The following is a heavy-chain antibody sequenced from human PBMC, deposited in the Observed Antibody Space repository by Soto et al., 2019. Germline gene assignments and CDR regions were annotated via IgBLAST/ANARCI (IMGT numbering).Heavy chain of an antibody. CDR3: ARAGGSSWYEDYYYGMDV. Sequence: VKVSCKASGYTFTGYYMHWVRQAPGQGLEWMGWINPNSGGTNYAQKFQGRVTMTRDTSISTAYMELSRLRSDDTAVYYCARAGGSSWYEDYYYGMDVWGQGTTVTVSS. CDR1: GYTFTGYY. V-gene: IGHV1-2*02. J-gene: IGHJ6*02. CDR2: INPNSGGT. D-gene: IGHD6-13*01.